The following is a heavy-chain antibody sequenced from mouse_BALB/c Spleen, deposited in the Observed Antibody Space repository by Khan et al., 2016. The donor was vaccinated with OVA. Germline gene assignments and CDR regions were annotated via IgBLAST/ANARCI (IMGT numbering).Heavy chain of an antibody. CDR2: IDPANGNA. J-gene: IGHJ3*01. CDR3: ARDYLDVFAY. D-gene: IGHD1-1*01. Sequence: EVQLQQSGAELVKPGASVKLSCTASGFNIKDTYMHWVKQRPEQGLEWIGRIDPANGNAKYAPKFQGKATITADTSYNTAYQQLSSLTSEDTAVYVCARDYLDVFAYGGQGTLVTVS. CDR1: GFNIKDTY. V-gene: IGHV14-3*02.